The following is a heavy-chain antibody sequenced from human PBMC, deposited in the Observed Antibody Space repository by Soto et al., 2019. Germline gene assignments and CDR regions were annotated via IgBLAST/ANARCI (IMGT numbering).Heavy chain of an antibody. J-gene: IGHJ4*02. V-gene: IGHV3-7*04. D-gene: IGHD3-10*01. CDR3: VRARLIGYYHGSGMKYYFDY. Sequence: EVQLVESGGVLVQPGGSLRLSCAASGFTFSTYWMNWVRQAPGKGLEWVANIKQDGTEKYYVDSVKGRFTISRDNAKNSLYLQMNSLRAGDTAVYYCVRARLIGYYHGSGMKYYFDYWGQGTLVTVSS. CDR1: GFTFSTYW. CDR2: IKQDGTEK.